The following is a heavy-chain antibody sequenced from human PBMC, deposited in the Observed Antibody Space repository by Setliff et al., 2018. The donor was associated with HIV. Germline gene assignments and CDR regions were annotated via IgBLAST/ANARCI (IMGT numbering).Heavy chain of an antibody. CDR2: VNSEGFKT. D-gene: IGHD2-2*02. CDR1: GLNIRNYW. V-gene: IGHV3-74*01. Sequence: GGSLRLSCVASGLNIRNYWMHWVRQLPGKELVWVSRVNSEGFKTNYADSVRGRFTISRDNGKNTLFLQMNSLRADDTGVYFCARDASDTYTYDDDDLDVWGQGTVVTVSS. CDR3: ARDASDTYTYDDDDLDV. J-gene: IGHJ3*01.